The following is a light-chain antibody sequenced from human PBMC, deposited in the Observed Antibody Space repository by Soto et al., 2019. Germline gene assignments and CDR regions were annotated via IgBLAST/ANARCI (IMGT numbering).Light chain of an antibody. CDR1: SSDIGDYNY. V-gene: IGLV2-14*01. J-gene: IGLJ1*01. CDR2: EVS. CDR3: TSYTRDTALV. Sequence: QSALTQPASVSGSPGQSITISCTGTSSDIGDYNYVSWYQQHPGKAPKLMIYEVSNRPSGISNRFSGSKSGNTASLTISGLQAEDEADYHCTSYTRDTALVFGTGTKLTVL.